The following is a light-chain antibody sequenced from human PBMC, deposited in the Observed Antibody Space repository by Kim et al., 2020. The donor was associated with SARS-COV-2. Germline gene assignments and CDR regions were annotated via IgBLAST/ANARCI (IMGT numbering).Light chain of an antibody. Sequence: SYELTQPPSVSVSPGQTASIPCSGDKLGDKYSYWYQQKPGQSPVLVIYQITRRPSGIPERFSGSSSGNTATLTINGTQAMDEADYYCQAWDSSTVVFGGGTKVTVL. CDR2: QIT. J-gene: IGLJ2*01. CDR1: KLGDKY. CDR3: QAWDSSTVV. V-gene: IGLV3-1*01.